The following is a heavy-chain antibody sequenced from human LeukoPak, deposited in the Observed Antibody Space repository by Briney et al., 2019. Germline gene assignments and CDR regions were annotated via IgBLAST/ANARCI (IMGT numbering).Heavy chain of an antibody. D-gene: IGHD1-1*01. CDR2: IWFDGSNK. CDR3: VRDPSGSGFAFDS. CDR1: GFIFGNDA. Sequence: GGSLRLSCAASGFIFGNDAMHWVRQAPGKGLGWVAFIWFDGSNKHYADSVKGRFTISRDNSEDTLYLQMNSLRAEDTAVYYCVRDPSGSGFAFDSWGQGALVTVSS. V-gene: IGHV3-33*01. J-gene: IGHJ4*02.